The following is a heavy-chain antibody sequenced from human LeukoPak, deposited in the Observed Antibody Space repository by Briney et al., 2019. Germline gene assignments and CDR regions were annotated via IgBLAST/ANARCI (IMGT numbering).Heavy chain of an antibody. V-gene: IGHV3-23*01. CDR3: AKLRGWYSSGWYGEN. D-gene: IGHD6-13*01. CDR2: ITGSGGDT. CDR1: GFTFTSYA. J-gene: IGHJ4*02. Sequence: GGSLRLSCAASGFTFTSYATSWVRQAPGKGLEWVSSITGSGGDTYYADSVKGRFTISRDNPKNTLFLQMNSLRAEDTAVYYCAKLRGWYSSGWYGENWGQGTLITVSS.